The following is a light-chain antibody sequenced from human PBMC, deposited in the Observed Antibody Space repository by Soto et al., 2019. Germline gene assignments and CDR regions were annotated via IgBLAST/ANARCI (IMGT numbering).Light chain of an antibody. CDR2: DAS. Sequence: DIQMTQSPSTLSASVGDRVTITCRASQSISSWLAWYQQKPGKAPKLQIFDASSLESGVPSRFSGSLSGTAFTLTVRSLQPDDFATYYCQQYNWDSLTFGQGSKVKIE. CDR3: QQYNWDSLT. CDR1: QSISSW. V-gene: IGKV1-5*01. J-gene: IGKJ1*01.